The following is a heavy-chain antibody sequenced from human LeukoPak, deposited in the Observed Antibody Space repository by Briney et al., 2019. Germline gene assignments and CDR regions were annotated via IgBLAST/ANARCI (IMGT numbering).Heavy chain of an antibody. Sequence: SETLSLTCTVSGGSISSYYWSWIRQPPGKGLEWIGYIYYSGSTNYNPSLKSRVTISVDTSKNQFSLMLSSVTAADTAVYYCAGSNSYYYYYYGMDVWGQGTTVTVSS. V-gene: IGHV4-59*01. D-gene: IGHD4-23*01. CDR3: AGSNSYYYYYYGMDV. J-gene: IGHJ6*02. CDR2: IYYSGST. CDR1: GGSISSYY.